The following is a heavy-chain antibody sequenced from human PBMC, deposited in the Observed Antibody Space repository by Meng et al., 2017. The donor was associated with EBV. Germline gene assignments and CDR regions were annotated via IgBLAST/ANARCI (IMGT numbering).Heavy chain of an antibody. CDR2: IRSKANSYAT. D-gene: IGHD1-26*01. Sequence: EVQLGGPGGGLVQPGGSLKLAFAASGFTFSGSAMHWVRQASGKGLEWVGRIRSKANSYATAYAASVKGRFTISRDDSKNTAYLQMNSLKTEDTAVYYCTRLDGSYIYYWGQGTLVTVSS. V-gene: IGHV3-73*02. CDR1: GFTFSGSA. CDR3: TRLDGSYIYY. J-gene: IGHJ4*02.